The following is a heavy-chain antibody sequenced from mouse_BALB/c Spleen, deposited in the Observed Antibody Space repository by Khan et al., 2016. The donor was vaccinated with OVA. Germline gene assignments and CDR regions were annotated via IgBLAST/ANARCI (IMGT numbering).Heavy chain of an antibody. J-gene: IGHJ4*01. Sequence: VQLQESGPGLVAPSQSLSITCTVSGFSLSRYNIHWVRQPPGKGLEWLGMIWGGGGTDYNSTLKSRLSISKDNSKSQVFIKMNSLQTDDTAMYYCARAYYRYDGYYAMDYWGQGTSVTVSS. CDR3: ARAYYRYDGYYAMDY. CDR1: GFSLSRYN. CDR2: IWGGGGT. D-gene: IGHD2-14*01. V-gene: IGHV2-6-4*01.